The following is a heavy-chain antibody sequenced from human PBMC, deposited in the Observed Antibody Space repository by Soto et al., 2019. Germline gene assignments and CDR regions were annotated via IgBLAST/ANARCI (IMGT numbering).Heavy chain of an antibody. CDR2: IYSSGST. CDR1: GGSISSGDY. J-gene: IGHJ4*02. CDR3: ARRKNFFDY. V-gene: IGHV4-30-4*01. Sequence: PSETLSLTCTYSGGSISSGDYWSWIRQPPGEGLEWIGYIYSSGSTYYNPSLKSRSTISVDTSKNQLSLKLSSVTAADTAVYYCARRKNFFDYLGQGTLVTVSS.